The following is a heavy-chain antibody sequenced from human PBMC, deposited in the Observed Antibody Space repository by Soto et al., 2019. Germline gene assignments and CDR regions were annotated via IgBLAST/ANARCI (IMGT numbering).Heavy chain of an antibody. CDR3: AREMATPDALDI. Sequence: PGGSLRLSCAASGFTFSSYGMHWVRQAPGKGLEWVAVIWYDGSSKYYADSVKGRFTISRDNSKNTLYLQMNSLRAEDTAVYYCAREMATPDALDIWGQGTMVTVSS. CDR1: GFTFSSYG. CDR2: IWYDGSSK. J-gene: IGHJ3*02. V-gene: IGHV3-33*01. D-gene: IGHD5-12*01.